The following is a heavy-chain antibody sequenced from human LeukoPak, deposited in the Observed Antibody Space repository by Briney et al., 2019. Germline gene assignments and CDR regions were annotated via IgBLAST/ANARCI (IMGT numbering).Heavy chain of an antibody. J-gene: IGHJ4*02. D-gene: IGHD3-10*01. V-gene: IGHV3-30*02. CDR3: AKDRHYYGSGSYLFDY. CDR1: GFTFSSYG. Sequence: GGSLRPSCAASGFTFSSYGMHWVRQAPGKGLEWVAFIRYDGSNKYYADSVKGRFTISRDNSKNTLYLQMNSLRAEDTAVYYCAKDRHYYGSGSYLFDYWGQGTLVTVSS. CDR2: IRYDGSNK.